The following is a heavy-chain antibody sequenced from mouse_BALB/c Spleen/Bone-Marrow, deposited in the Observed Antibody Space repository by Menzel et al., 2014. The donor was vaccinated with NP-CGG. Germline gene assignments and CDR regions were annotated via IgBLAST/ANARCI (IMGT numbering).Heavy chain of an antibody. CDR3: ARRYDGYYGYFDV. CDR1: GYSITSDYA. J-gene: IGHJ1*01. V-gene: IGHV3-2*02. Sequence: EVQLVESGPGLVKPSQSLSLTCTVTGYSITSDYAWNWIRQFPENKLEWMGYISYSGSTSYNPSLKSRISITRDTSKNQFFRQLNSVTTEDTATYYCARRYDGYYGYFDVWGAGTTVTVSP. CDR2: ISYSGST. D-gene: IGHD2-3*01.